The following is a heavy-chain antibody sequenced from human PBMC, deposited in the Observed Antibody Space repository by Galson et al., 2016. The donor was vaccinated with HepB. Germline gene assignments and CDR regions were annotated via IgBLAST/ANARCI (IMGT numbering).Heavy chain of an antibody. CDR3: AKDTARYCSSTSCSYGMDV. CDR2: IWYDGSNK. Sequence: SLRLSCAAPGFTFSSYGMHWVRQAPGKGLEWVAVIWYDGSNKYYADSVKGRFTISRDNSKNTLYLQMNSLRAEDTAVYYCAKDTARYCSSTSCSYGMDVWGQGTTVTVSS. V-gene: IGHV3-33*06. D-gene: IGHD2-2*01. CDR1: GFTFSSYG. J-gene: IGHJ6*02.